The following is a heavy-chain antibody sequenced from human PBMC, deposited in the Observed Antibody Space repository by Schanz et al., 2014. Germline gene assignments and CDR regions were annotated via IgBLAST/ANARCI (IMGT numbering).Heavy chain of an antibody. J-gene: IGHJ5*02. CDR3: ARGRGCTGGSCYSWFDL. CDR1: GGTFSSDT. D-gene: IGHD2-15*01. CDR2: IIPNLGSA. Sequence: QVHLVQSGAEVKKPGSSVKVSCKASGGTFSSDTFSWVRQAPGQGLEWMGRIIPNLGSANYAQKFQGRVTITADTSTTTAFMELSSLTSEDTAVHYCARGRGCTGGSCYSWFDLWGQGTLVTVAS. V-gene: IGHV1-69*08.